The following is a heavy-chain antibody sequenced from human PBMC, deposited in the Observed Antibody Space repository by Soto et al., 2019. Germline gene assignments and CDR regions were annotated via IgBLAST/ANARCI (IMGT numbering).Heavy chain of an antibody. CDR1: GGTFSSYT. D-gene: IGHD3-9*01. CDR2: IIPILGIA. V-gene: IGHV1-69*08. CDR3: ARDETGYDYYYYYYMDV. J-gene: IGHJ6*03. Sequence: QVQLVQSGAEVKKPGSSVKVSCKASGGTFSSYTISWVRQAPGQGLEWMGRIIPILGIANYAQKFRGRVTITADKSTSTAYMELSSLRSEDTAVYYCARDETGYDYYYYYYMDVWGKGTTVTVSS.